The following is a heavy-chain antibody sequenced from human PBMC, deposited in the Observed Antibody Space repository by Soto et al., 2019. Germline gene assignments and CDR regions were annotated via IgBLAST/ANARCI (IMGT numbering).Heavy chain of an antibody. CDR2: ISSSGSSI. CDR3: ARGRFGEWGYAMDV. Sequence: QVQLVESGGGLVKPGGSLRLSCAASGLTFSDCYMNWIRQAPGKGLEWVSYISSSGSSINYAGSVKGRFTISRDNAKNSLDLRMNSLRAEATAMYYCARGRFGEWGYAMDVWGQGTTVTVSS. D-gene: IGHD3-10*01. J-gene: IGHJ6*02. CDR1: GLTFSDCY. V-gene: IGHV3-11*01.